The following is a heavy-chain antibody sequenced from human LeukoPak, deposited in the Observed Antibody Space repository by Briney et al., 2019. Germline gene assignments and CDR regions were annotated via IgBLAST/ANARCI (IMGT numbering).Heavy chain of an antibody. V-gene: IGHV3-21*01. CDR1: GFTFSSYS. Sequence: GGSLRLSCAASGFTFSSYSMNWVRQAPGKGLEWVSSISSSSSYIYYADPVKGRSTISRDNAKNSLYLQMNSLRADDTAVYYCARVAEAAAFDYWGQGTMVTVSS. D-gene: IGHD6-13*01. CDR3: ARVAEAAAFDY. CDR2: ISSSSSYI. J-gene: IGHJ4*02.